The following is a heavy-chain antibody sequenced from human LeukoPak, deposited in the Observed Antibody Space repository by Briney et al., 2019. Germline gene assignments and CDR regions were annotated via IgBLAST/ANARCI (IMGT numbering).Heavy chain of an antibody. CDR2: IYNSGST. V-gene: IGHV4-31*03. J-gene: IGHJ4*02. D-gene: IGHD3-22*01. CDR3: ARMVVVTPWYFDF. Sequence: SETLSLTCTVSGGSISSGAYFWSWIRQHPGKGLEWLGYIYNSGSTFYNPSLRSRVMMSVDTSKNQFSLNLTSVTAADTAMYYCARMVVVTPWYFDFWGQGNLVTVSS. CDR1: GGSISSGAYF.